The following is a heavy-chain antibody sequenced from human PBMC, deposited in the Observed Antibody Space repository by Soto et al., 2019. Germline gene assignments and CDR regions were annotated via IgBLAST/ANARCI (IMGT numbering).Heavy chain of an antibody. CDR2: ISGGGDNT. V-gene: IGHV3-23*01. J-gene: IGHJ4*02. CDR3: AKERLARGFDY. CDR1: GFTFSNYA. Sequence: EVQLLVSGGGLVQPGGSLRLSCEASGFTFSNYAMNWVRQAPGKGLEWVLGISGGGDNTYYADSVKGRFTISRDNSKNTVFLQMNSLRAEDTAVYYCAKERLARGFDYWGQGTLVTVSS.